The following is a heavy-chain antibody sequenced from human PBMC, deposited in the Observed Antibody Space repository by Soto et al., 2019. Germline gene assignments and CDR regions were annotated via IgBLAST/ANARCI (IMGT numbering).Heavy chain of an antibody. D-gene: IGHD6-6*01. CDR2: IYPGDSDT. V-gene: IGHV5-51*01. Sequence: GESLKISCKGSGYSFTSYWIGWGRQMPGKGLEWRGSIYPGDSDTRYSPSFQGQVTISADKSISTAHLQWSSLKASDTTMSYCARHGRIAARPEFDYWGQGTLVTVSS. CDR3: ARHGRIAARPEFDY. J-gene: IGHJ4*02. CDR1: GYSFTSYW.